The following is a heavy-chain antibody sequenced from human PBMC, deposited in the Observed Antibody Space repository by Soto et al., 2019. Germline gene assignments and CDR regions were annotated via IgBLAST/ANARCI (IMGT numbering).Heavy chain of an antibody. V-gene: IGHV3-48*03. J-gene: IGHJ6*02. CDR3: ASNTVLVPATMGYNYGMDA. Sequence: PGGSLRLSCVASGFTFSSYEMNWVRQAPGKGLEWVSYISSSGSTIYYADSVKGRFTISRDNAKNSLYLQMNSLRAEDTAVYYCASNTVLVPATMGYNYGMDAWGQGTTLTVSS. CDR2: ISSSGSTI. D-gene: IGHD2-2*01. CDR1: GFTFSSYE.